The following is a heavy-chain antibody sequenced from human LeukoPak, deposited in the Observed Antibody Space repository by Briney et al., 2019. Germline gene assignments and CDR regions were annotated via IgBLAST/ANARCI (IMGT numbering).Heavy chain of an antibody. V-gene: IGHV4-39*01. CDR3: ARTYYDFWSGYYFDY. Sequence: SETLSLTCTVSGGSISSYYWSWIRQPPGKGLEWIGSIYYSGSTYYNPSLKSRVTISVDTSKNQFSLKLSSVTAADTAVYYCARTYYDFWSGYYFDYWGQGTLVTVSS. CDR2: IYYSGST. J-gene: IGHJ4*02. CDR1: GGSISSYY. D-gene: IGHD3-3*01.